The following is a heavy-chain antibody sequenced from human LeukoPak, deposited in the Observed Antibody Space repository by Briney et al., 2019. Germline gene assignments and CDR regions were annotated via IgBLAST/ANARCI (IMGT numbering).Heavy chain of an antibody. J-gene: IGHJ4*02. D-gene: IGHD4-17*01. CDR1: GFTFSSYA. CDR2: ISGSGGST. Sequence: GGSLRLSCAASGFTFSSYAMSWVRQAPGKGLEWVSAISGSGGSTYYADSVKGRFTISRDNSKNTLYLQVNSLRAEDTAVYYCAKGRRPTVTTFDYWGQGTLVTVSS. V-gene: IGHV3-23*01. CDR3: AKGRRPTVTTFDY.